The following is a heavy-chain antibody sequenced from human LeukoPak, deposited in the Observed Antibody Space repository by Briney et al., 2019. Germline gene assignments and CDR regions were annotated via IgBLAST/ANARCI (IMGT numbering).Heavy chain of an antibody. D-gene: IGHD3-22*01. V-gene: IGHV4-34*01. Sequence: SETLSLTCAVYGGSFSDYYWNWIRQPPGKGLEWIGEINHSGSTNYNPSLKSRVTMSVDTFKNQSSLTLSSVTAADTAVYYCARVQDFETRGYYLGYWGHGTLVTVSS. CDR3: ARVQDFETRGYYLGY. CDR2: INHSGST. CDR1: GGSFSDYY. J-gene: IGHJ4*01.